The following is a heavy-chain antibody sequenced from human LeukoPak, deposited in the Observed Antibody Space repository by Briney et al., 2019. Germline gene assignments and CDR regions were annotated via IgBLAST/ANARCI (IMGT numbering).Heavy chain of an antibody. CDR3: ARVAGWLQSFDY. CDR1: GGSISSSNW. D-gene: IGHD5-24*01. V-gene: IGHV4-4*02. Sequence: SETLSPTCAVSGGSISSSNWWSWVRQPPGRGLEWIGEIYHSGSTNYNPSLKSRVTISVDKSKNQFSLKLSSVTAADTAVYYCARVAGWLQSFDYWGQGTLVTVSS. CDR2: IYHSGST. J-gene: IGHJ4*02.